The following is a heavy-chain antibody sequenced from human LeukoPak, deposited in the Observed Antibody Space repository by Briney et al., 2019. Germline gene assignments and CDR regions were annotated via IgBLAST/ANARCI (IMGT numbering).Heavy chain of an antibody. J-gene: IGHJ4*02. CDR1: GDSISSYY. Sequence: SETLSLTCTVSGDSISSYYWSWIRQPQRKGLEWIGYIYHSGSTNYNPSLKSRVTISADTSKDQFSLKLASVTAADTAVYYCATGYSSTWYYFDYWGQGTLVTVSS. CDR3: ATGYSSTWYYFDY. V-gene: IGHV4-59*01. CDR2: IYHSGST. D-gene: IGHD6-13*01.